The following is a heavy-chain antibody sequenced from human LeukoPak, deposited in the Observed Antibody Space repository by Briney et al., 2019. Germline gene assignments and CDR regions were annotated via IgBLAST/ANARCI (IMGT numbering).Heavy chain of an antibody. CDR1: GFTFSSYA. CDR3: AKALDYGGRIAFDY. CDR2: ISGSGGST. D-gene: IGHD4-23*01. Sequence: GGSLRLSCAASGFTFSSYAMSWVRQAPGKGLEWVSAISGSGGSTYYADSVKGRFTVSRDNSKNTLYLQMNSLRAEDTAVYYCAKALDYGGRIAFDYWGQGTLVTVSS. J-gene: IGHJ4*02. V-gene: IGHV3-23*01.